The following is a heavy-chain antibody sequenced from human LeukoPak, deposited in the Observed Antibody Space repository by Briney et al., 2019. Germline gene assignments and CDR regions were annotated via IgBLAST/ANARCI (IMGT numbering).Heavy chain of an antibody. Sequence: PGGALRLSCAASGFTFSSYAMHWVRQAPGKGVEWGAVISYDGSNKYYADSVKGRFTISRDNSKNTLYLQMNSLRAEDTAVYYCARDPTRLRWAYFDYWGQGTLVTVSS. J-gene: IGHJ4*02. CDR1: GFTFSSYA. V-gene: IGHV3-30*01. CDR3: ARDPTRLRWAYFDY. D-gene: IGHD4-23*01. CDR2: ISYDGSNK.